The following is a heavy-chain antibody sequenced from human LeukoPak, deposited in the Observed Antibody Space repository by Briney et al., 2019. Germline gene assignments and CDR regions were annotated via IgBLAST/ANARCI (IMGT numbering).Heavy chain of an antibody. V-gene: IGHV1-2*02. D-gene: IGHD3-16*02. CDR1: EYTFTGYY. J-gene: IGHJ4*02. CDR2: INPNSGGT. Sequence: ASVKVSCKAPEYTFTGYYMHWVRQAPGQGLEWMGWINPNSGGTNYAQKFQGRVTMTRDTSISTAYMELSRLRSDDTAVYYCARALRLGELSSLGGYWGQGTLVTVSS. CDR3: ARALRLGELSSLGGY.